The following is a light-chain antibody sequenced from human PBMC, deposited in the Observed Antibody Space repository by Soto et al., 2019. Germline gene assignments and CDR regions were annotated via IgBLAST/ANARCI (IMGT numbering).Light chain of an antibody. CDR2: WAS. CDR3: HQYYSSPYT. V-gene: IGKV4-1*01. CDR1: QSVLYSPNNNNY. J-gene: IGKJ2*01. Sequence: DIVMTQSPDSLAVSLGERATINCKSSQSVLYSPNNNNYLAWYQQKPGQPPKLLIYWASTRESGVPDRFSGSGSGTDFPLTISSLQAEDVADYYCHQYYSSPYTFGQGTKLEIK.